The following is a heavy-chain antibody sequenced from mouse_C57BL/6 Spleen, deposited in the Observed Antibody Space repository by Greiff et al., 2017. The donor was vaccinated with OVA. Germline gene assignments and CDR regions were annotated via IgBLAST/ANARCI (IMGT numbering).Heavy chain of an antibody. D-gene: IGHD2-3*01. CDR3: ARNGYYWGAMDY. J-gene: IGHJ4*01. CDR1: GFTFSDYG. V-gene: IGHV5-17*01. Sequence: EVKLVESGGGLVKPGGSLKLSCAASGFTFSDYGMHWVRQAPEKGLEWVAYISSGSSTIYYADTVKGRFTISRDKAKNTLFLQMTSLRSEDTAMYYCARNGYYWGAMDYWGQGTSVTVSS. CDR2: ISSGSSTI.